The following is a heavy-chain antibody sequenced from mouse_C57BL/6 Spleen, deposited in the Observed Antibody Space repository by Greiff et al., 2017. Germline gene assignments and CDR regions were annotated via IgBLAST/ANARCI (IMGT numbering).Heavy chain of an antibody. CDR3: ARYYYGSSYFDY. CDR2: IYPGDGDT. CDR1: GYAFSSSW. V-gene: IGHV1-82*01. Sequence: VQGVESGPELVKPGASVKISCMASGYAFSSSWMNWVKQRPGKGLEWIGRIYPGDGDTNYNGSFKGTATLTADKSTSTAYMQLSGLTSEDSAVYFCARYYYGSSYFDYWGQGTTLTVSS. J-gene: IGHJ2*01. D-gene: IGHD1-1*01.